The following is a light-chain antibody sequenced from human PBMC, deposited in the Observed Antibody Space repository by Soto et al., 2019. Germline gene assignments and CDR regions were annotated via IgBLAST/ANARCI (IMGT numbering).Light chain of an antibody. J-gene: IGKJ2*01. V-gene: IGKV4-1*01. CDR2: WAS. CDR3: QQYYTPPYT. CDR1: QSVLYSSNNKNF. Sequence: DIVMTQSPDSLAVSLGERATINCKSSQSVLYSSNNKNFLAWYQQKPGQPPKLLIHWASARESGVPDRFSGSGSGTDFTPTISSLQAEDVAVYYCQQYYTPPYTFGQGTKLEIK.